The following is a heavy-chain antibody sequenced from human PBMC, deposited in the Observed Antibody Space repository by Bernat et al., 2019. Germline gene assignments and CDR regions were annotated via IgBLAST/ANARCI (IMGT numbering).Heavy chain of an antibody. V-gene: IGHV3-30*03. Sequence: QVQLVESGGGVVQPGRSLRLSCAASGFTFSSYGMHWVRQAPGKGLEWVAVISYDGSNKYYADSVKGRFTISRDNSKNTLYLQMNSLRAEDTAVYYCARGGSRWPLDYWGQGTLVTVSS. D-gene: IGHD5-24*01. CDR2: ISYDGSNK. J-gene: IGHJ4*02. CDR3: ARGGSRWPLDY. CDR1: GFTFSSYG.